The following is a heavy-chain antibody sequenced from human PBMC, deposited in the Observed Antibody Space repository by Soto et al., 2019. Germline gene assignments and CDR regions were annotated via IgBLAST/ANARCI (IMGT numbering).Heavy chain of an antibody. CDR2: IYYSGST. D-gene: IGHD6-19*01. CDR3: ARTFQVKGGREKWMDPYWFEP. CDR1: GGSISSSSYY. J-gene: IGHJ5*02. V-gene: IGHV4-39*01. Sequence: SETLSLTCTVSGGSISSSSYYWGWIRQPPGKGLEWIGSIYYSGSTYYNPSLKSRVTISVDTSKNQFSLKLSSVTAADTAVYYCARTFQVKGGREKWMDPYWFEPWGQGTLVTVS.